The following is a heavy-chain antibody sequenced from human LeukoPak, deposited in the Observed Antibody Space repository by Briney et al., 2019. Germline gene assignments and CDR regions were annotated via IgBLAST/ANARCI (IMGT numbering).Heavy chain of an antibody. CDR2: IGTAGDT. CDR3: ARAYDSWYFDL. D-gene: IGHD3-22*01. Sequence: PGGSLRLSCAASGFTFSSYDMHWVRQATGKGLEWVSAIGTAGDTYYPGSVKGRFTISRENAKNSLYLQMNSLRAGDTAVYYCARAYDSWYFDLWGRGTLVTVSS. J-gene: IGHJ2*01. CDR1: GFTFSSYD. V-gene: IGHV3-13*01.